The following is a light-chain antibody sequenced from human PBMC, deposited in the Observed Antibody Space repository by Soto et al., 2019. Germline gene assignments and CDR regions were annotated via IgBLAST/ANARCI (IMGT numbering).Light chain of an antibody. CDR2: GAS. CDR1: QSVSSSY. J-gene: IGKJ2*01. CDR3: QQYGSSPPYT. Sequence: EIVLTQSPGTLSLSPGERATLSCRASQSVSSSYLAWYQQKPGQAPRLLIYGASSRATGIPDRFSGSGSGTDFTFIISRLEPEDFAVYYCQQYGSSPPYTFGQGTKLEIK. V-gene: IGKV3-20*01.